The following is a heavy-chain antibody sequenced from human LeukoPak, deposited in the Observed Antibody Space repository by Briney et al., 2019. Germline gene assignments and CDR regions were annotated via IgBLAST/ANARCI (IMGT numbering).Heavy chain of an antibody. CDR2: ISYDGSNK. Sequence: PGRSLRLSCAASGFTFSSYAMHWARQAPGKGLEWVAVISYDGSNKYYADSVKGRFTISRDNSKNTLYLQMNSLRAEDTAVYYCARGSDYYDSSGYYWFDYWGQGTLVTVSS. J-gene: IGHJ4*02. CDR1: GFTFSSYA. CDR3: ARGSDYYDSSGYYWFDY. V-gene: IGHV3-30-3*01. D-gene: IGHD3-22*01.